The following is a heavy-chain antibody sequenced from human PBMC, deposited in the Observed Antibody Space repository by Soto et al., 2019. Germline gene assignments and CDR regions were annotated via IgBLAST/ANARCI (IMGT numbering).Heavy chain of an antibody. J-gene: IGHJ6*02. V-gene: IGHV1-69*13. Sequence: SVKVSCKASGGTFSSYAISWVRQAPGQGLEWTGGIIPIFGTANYAQKFQGRVTITADESTSTAYMELSSLRSEDTAVYYCARDRMDVVVVPAARYYYYGMDVWGQGTTVTVSS. CDR3: ARDRMDVVVVPAARYYYYGMDV. CDR2: IIPIFGTA. D-gene: IGHD2-2*01. CDR1: GGTFSSYA.